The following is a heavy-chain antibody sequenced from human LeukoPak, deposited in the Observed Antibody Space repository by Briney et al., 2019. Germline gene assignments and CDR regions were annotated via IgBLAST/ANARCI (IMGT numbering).Heavy chain of an antibody. CDR2: INHSGST. CDR3: ASTYERSLDY. V-gene: IGHV4-34*01. D-gene: IGHD3-16*01. J-gene: IGHJ4*02. CDR1: GGSFSGCY. Sequence: PSETLSLTCAVYGGSFSGCYWSWIRQPPGKGLEWIGEINHSGSTNYNPSLKSRVTISVDTSKNQFSLKLSSVTAADTAVYYCASTYERSLDYWGQGTLVTVSS.